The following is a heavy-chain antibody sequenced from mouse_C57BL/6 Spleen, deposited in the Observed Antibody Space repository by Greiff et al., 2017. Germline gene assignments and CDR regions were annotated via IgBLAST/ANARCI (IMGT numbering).Heavy chain of an antibody. CDR1: GYPFTSYW. CDR3: ARSDWCDY. CDR2: IYPGSGST. D-gene: IGHD1-1*02. V-gene: IGHV1-55*01. Sequence: QVQLKQPGAELVKPGASVKMSCKASGYPFTSYWITWVKQRPGQGLEWIGDIYPGSGSTNYNEQFKSKATLTVDTSSSPAYIQLSSLTSEDSAVYYCARSDWCDYWGQGTTLTVSA. J-gene: IGHJ2*01.